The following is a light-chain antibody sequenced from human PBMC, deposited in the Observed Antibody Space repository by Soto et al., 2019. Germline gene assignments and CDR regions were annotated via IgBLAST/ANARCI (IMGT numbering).Light chain of an antibody. CDR1: QSVSSNY. CDR2: GAS. CDR3: QQYGSSPFT. Sequence: EIVLTQSPGTLALSPGERATLSCRASQSVSSNYLTWYQQKPGQAPRLLIHGASSRATGIPDRLSGSGSGTDFTLTISRLEPEDCAVYYCQQYGSSPFTFGPGTKVDIK. V-gene: IGKV3-20*01. J-gene: IGKJ3*01.